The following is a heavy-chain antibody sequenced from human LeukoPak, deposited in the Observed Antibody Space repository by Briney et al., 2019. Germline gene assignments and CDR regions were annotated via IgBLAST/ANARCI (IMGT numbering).Heavy chain of an antibody. CDR3: ARGTTIFGVVIASLSGMDV. Sequence: PSETLSLTCTVSGGSISSYYWSWIRQPAGKGLEWIGRIYTSGSTNYNPSLKSRVTMSVDTSKNQFSLKLSSVTAADTAVYYCARGTTIFGVVIASLSGMDVWGQGTTVTVSS. J-gene: IGHJ6*02. CDR2: IYTSGST. D-gene: IGHD3-3*01. CDR1: GGSISSYY. V-gene: IGHV4-4*07.